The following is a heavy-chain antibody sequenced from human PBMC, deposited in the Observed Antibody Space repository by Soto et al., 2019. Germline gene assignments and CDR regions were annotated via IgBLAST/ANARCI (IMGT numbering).Heavy chain of an antibody. CDR3: AAEGTVTTGMDV. CDR2: MNPITGNT. V-gene: IGHV1-8*01. J-gene: IGHJ6*02. Sequence: ASVKVSCKASGYTFTSYTINWVRQATGQGPEYMGWMNPITGNTGYAQKFQGRVTMTRDTSKSTAYMELSSLRSEDTAVYYCAAEGTVTTGMDVWGQGTTVTVSS. D-gene: IGHD4-17*01. CDR1: GYTFTSYT.